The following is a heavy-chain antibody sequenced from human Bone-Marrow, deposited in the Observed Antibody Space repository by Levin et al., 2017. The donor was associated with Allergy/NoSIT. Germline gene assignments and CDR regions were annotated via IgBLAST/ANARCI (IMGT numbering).Heavy chain of an antibody. CDR3: AKSPATRNWYFDL. V-gene: IGHV3-53*01. CDR1: GFSVSSNS. J-gene: IGHJ2*01. CDR2: KDIVGTT. Sequence: PGGSLRLSCAASGFSVSSNSMTWVRHTPGKGLEWVSTKDIVGTTYYADSVRGRFTIARDSSTNMVYLQMNNLRPEDTAVYYCAKSPATRNWYFDLWGRGTLVTVSS. D-gene: IGHD1-1*01.